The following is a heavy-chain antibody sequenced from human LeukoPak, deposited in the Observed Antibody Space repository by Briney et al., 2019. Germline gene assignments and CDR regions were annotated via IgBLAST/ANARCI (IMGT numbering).Heavy chain of an antibody. J-gene: IGHJ6*02. Sequence: ASVKVSCKASGYTFTGYYMHWVRQAPGQGGEWMGWINPNSGGTNYAQKFQGRVTITRDTSISTAYMELSRLRSDDTAVYYCARGDYYGTGMDVWGQGTTVTVSS. D-gene: IGHD3-10*01. CDR2: INPNSGGT. CDR3: ARGDYYGTGMDV. V-gene: IGHV1-2*02. CDR1: GYTFTGYY.